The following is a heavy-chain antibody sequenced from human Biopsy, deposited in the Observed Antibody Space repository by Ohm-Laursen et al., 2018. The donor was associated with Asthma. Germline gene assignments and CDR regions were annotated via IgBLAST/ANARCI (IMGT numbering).Heavy chain of an antibody. Sequence: SSVKVSCKAPGGTFSNFAISWVRQAPGQGLEWLGGIMTVFGTTNYAQKFQGRVTITADKSTSTTHMELSRLRSEDTAVYYCARSYDTDSYPVLVLDYWGQGTLVTVSS. V-gene: IGHV1-69*06. J-gene: IGHJ4*02. CDR3: ARSYDTDSYPVLVLDY. CDR1: GGTFSNFA. D-gene: IGHD3-22*01. CDR2: IMTVFGTT.